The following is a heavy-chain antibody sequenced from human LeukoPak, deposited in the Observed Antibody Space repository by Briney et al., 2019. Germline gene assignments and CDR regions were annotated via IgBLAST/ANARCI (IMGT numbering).Heavy chain of an antibody. CDR2: IGTAGDT. CDR3: ARAIAAAGLDH. D-gene: IGHD6-13*01. J-gene: IGHJ4*02. CDR1: GFTFSSYD. V-gene: IGHV3-13*01. Sequence: PGGSLRLSCAASGFTFSSYDMHWVRQATGKGLEWVSAIGTAGDTYYPGSVKGRFTISRENAKNSLYLQMNSLRAGDTAVYYCARAIAAAGLDHWGQGTLVTVSS.